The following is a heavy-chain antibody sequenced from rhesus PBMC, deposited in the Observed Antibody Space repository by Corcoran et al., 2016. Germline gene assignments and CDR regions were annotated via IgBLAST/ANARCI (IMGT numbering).Heavy chain of an antibody. CDR3: AREDSNYCDY. V-gene: IGHV4-80*01. Sequence: QVQLQESGPGLVKPSETLSLSGAVSGASISSYWWSWLRQPPGKGLEWSGEINGNSGSTYYNSSLKSRVTISKDASKNQFSLRLNSVTAADTAVYYCAREDSNYCDYWGQGVLVTVSS. D-gene: IGHD4-23*01. CDR2: INGNSGST. CDR1: GASISSYW. J-gene: IGHJ4*01.